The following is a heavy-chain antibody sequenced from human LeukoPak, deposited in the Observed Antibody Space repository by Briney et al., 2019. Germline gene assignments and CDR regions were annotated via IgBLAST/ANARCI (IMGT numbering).Heavy chain of an antibody. V-gene: IGHV6-1*01. CDR3: ARTDSSSSSKIFDY. CDR2: TYDRSKWYN. Sequence: SQTLSLTCAISGDSVPSNSAAWNWIRPSPSRGLEWLVRTYDRSKWYNDYAVSVKSRITINPHTSKNQFSLQLNSVTPEDTAVYYCARTDSSSSSKIFDYWGQGTLVTVSS. J-gene: IGHJ4*02. D-gene: IGHD6-6*01. CDR1: GDSVPSNSAA.